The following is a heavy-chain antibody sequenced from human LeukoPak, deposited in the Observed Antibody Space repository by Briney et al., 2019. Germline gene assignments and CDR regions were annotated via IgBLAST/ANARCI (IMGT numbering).Heavy chain of an antibody. CDR1: GGSLSSSCYF. D-gene: IGHD3-10*01. J-gene: IGHJ4*02. CDR3: ARLSRYYYGSGYYFDY. V-gene: IGHV4-39*07. Sequence: SETLSPPCTVSGGSLSSSCYFWGWVRPPPGKGLGGVWGIYYSGSTYYNPSLKSRVTISVDTSKNQFSLKLSSVTAADTAVYYCARLSRYYYGSGYYFDYWGQGTLVTVSS. CDR2: IYYSGST.